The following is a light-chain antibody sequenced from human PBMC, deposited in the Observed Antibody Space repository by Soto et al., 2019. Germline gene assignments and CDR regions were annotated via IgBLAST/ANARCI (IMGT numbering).Light chain of an antibody. V-gene: IGLV2-14*01. CDR2: EVS. CDR1: SGDVGGYNY. CDR3: HSYTSITTLGV. J-gene: IGLJ2*01. Sequence: QSVLTQPASVSGSPGQSITISCTGTSGDVGGYNYVSWYQQHPGKAPKLMIYEVSNQPSGVSHRFSGSKSGNTASLTISGLQAEDEADYYCHSYTSITTLGVFGGGTKLTVL.